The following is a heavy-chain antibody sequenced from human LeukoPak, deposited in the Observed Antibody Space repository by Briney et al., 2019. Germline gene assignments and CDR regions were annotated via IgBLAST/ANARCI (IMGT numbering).Heavy chain of an antibody. CDR1: GFTYSSFN. J-gene: IGHJ3*02. CDR3: VRSTGGDWYTFDT. Sequence: GGSLRLSCAASGFTYSSFNMNWVRQAPGKGLEWVSSISSSSSYIYYADSVKGRFTISRDNARNSLYLQMNSLRAEDTSVYFCVRSTGGDWYTFDTWGQGTMVTVSS. V-gene: IGHV3-21*01. D-gene: IGHD2-21*02. CDR2: ISSSSSYI.